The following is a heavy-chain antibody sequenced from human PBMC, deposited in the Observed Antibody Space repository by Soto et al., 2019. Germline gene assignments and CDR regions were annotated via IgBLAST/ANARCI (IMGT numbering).Heavy chain of an antibody. CDR1: GYTFTSYG. Sequence: QVQLVQSGAEVKKPGASVKVSCKASGYTFTSYGISWVRQAPGQGLEWMGWISAYNGNTNYAQKLQGRVTMTTDTSTSTAYMELRSLRSDDTAVYYWARIERSGSYYVNRNWFDPWGQGTLVTVSS. CDR2: ISAYNGNT. V-gene: IGHV1-18*01. D-gene: IGHD3-10*01. J-gene: IGHJ5*02. CDR3: ARIERSGSYYVNRNWFDP.